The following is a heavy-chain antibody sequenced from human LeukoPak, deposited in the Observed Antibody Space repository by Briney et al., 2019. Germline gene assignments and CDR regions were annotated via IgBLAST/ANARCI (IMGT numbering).Heavy chain of an antibody. D-gene: IGHD5-12*01. Sequence: GGSLRLSCAASGFTFSSYEMNWVRQAPGKGLEWVSYISSSGSTIYYADSVKGRFTISRDNAKNSLYLQMNSLRAEGAAVYYCARDYSGWSLDPWGQGTLVTVSS. CDR2: ISSSGSTI. J-gene: IGHJ5*02. CDR1: GFTFSSYE. CDR3: ARDYSGWSLDP. V-gene: IGHV3-48*03.